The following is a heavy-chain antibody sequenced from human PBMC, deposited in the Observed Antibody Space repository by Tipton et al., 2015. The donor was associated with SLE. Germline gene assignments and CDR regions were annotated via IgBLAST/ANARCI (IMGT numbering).Heavy chain of an antibody. CDR3: VTAAPSGH. V-gene: IGHV3-7*01. CDR2: IKDDGSEK. J-gene: IGHJ4*02. Sequence: QLVQSGGGLIQPGGSLRLTCAASGFSFSTYWMTWVRQAPGKGLEWLGNIKDDGSEKYYVDYVKGRFTFSRDNAKNALYLQMNSLRVEDTAVYYCVTAAPSGHWGQGTLVTVSS. D-gene: IGHD1-1*01. CDR1: GFSFSTYW.